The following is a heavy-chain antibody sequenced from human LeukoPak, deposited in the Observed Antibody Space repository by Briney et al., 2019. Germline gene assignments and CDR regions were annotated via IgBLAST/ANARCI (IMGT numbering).Heavy chain of an antibody. J-gene: IGHJ6*03. CDR1: GGSFSGYY. Sequence: SETLSLTCAVYGGSFSGYYWSWIRQPPGKGLEWIGEINHSGSTNYNPSLKSRVTISVHTSKNQFSLKLSSVTAADTAVYYCARGRDYDFWSGPPYYYMDVWGKGTTVTVSS. D-gene: IGHD3-3*01. CDR3: ARGRDYDFWSGPPYYYMDV. V-gene: IGHV4-34*01. CDR2: INHSGST.